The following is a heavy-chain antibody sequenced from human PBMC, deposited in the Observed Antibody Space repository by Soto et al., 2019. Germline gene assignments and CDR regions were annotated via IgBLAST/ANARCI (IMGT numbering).Heavy chain of an antibody. Sequence: QVQLVQSGVEVEKPGASVKVSCKASGYTFTSYGVSWVRQAPGQGLEWMGGISAYNGNTNYAQTFQGRVTMTTDTSTSTAYMELRSLRSDDTAVYYCARDVPTVTTGGPDYWGQGTLVTVSS. J-gene: IGHJ4*02. D-gene: IGHD4-17*01. CDR3: ARDVPTVTTGGPDY. CDR1: GYTFTSYG. V-gene: IGHV1-18*01. CDR2: ISAYNGNT.